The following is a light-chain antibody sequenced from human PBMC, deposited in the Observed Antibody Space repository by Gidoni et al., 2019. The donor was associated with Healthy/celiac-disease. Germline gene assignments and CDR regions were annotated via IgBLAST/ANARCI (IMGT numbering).Light chain of an antibody. Sequence: DIQTTQSPSSLSASVGDRVTITCRASQSISSYLNWYQQKPGKAPKLLIYAASSLQSGVPSRFSGSGSGTDFTLTISSLQPEDFATYYCQQSYSTPRIFTFGPGTKVDIK. CDR2: AAS. V-gene: IGKV1-39*01. J-gene: IGKJ3*01. CDR3: QQSYSTPRIFT. CDR1: QSISSY.